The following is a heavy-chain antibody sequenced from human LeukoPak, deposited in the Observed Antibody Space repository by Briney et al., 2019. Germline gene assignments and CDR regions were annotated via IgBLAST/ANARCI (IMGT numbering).Heavy chain of an antibody. CDR2: ISGSGGDT. CDR3: ARNILFAFDI. V-gene: IGHV3-23*01. CDR1: GFTFNSYA. J-gene: IGHJ3*02. Sequence: GGSLRLSCAASGFTFNSYAMSWVRQAPGQGLEWVSGISGSGGDTYYAGSVKGRFTISRDNSKNALYLQMNSLRADDTAVYYCARNILFAFDIWGQGTMVTVSS.